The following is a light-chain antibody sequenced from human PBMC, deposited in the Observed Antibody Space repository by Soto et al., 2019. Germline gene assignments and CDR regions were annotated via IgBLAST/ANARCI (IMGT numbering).Light chain of an antibody. CDR2: GND. J-gene: IGLJ3*02. Sequence: QSVLTQPPSVSGAPGQRVTISCFGSSSNIGAGNDLHWYQQLPGTAPKLLIYGNDNRPSGVPDRFSGSKSGTSASLAISGLQADDEADYYCQSYDSSLSGPVFGGGTKLTVL. CDR3: QSYDSSLSGPV. CDR1: SSNIGAGND. V-gene: IGLV1-40*01.